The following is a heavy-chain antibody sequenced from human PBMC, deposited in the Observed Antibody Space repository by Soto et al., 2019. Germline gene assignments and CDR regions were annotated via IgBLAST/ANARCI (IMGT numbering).Heavy chain of an antibody. CDR1: GGSFSGYY. Sequence: SETLSLTCAVYGGSFSGYYWSWIRQPPGKGLEWIGEINHSGSTNYNPSLKSRVTISVDTSKNQFSLKLSSVTAADTAVYYCARLYGSGSYYGSRWFDPWGQGTLVTVSS. J-gene: IGHJ5*02. CDR3: ARLYGSGSYYGSRWFDP. D-gene: IGHD3-10*01. V-gene: IGHV4-34*01. CDR2: INHSGST.